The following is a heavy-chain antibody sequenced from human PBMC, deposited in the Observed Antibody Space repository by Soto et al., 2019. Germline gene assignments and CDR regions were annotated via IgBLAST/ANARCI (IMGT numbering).Heavy chain of an antibody. D-gene: IGHD5-12*01. CDR3: ARDRGDGYNYYFDY. CDR1: GGSISSGRYY. Sequence: PSETLSLTCTVSGGSISSGRYYWSWIRQHPGKGLEWIGYIYYSGSTNYNPSLKSRVTISVDTSKNQFSLKLSSVTAADTAVYYCARDRGDGYNYYFDYWGQGTLVTVSS. CDR2: IYYSGST. V-gene: IGHV4-61*01. J-gene: IGHJ4*02.